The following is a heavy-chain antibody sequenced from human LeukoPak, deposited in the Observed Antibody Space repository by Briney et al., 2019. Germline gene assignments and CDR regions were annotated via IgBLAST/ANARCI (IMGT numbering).Heavy chain of an antibody. D-gene: IGHD3-3*01. Sequence: GXXLXLSCAAXGFTXDDYAMNWVRQAPGKGLEWVSGINWNGGSTYYRDSVKGRFTISRDNAKNSLYLKMNSLRAEDTALYYCARVKGSGYRNSIDYWGQGTLVTVSS. CDR2: INWNGGST. CDR1: GFTXDDYA. V-gene: IGHV3-20*04. CDR3: ARVKGSGYRNSIDY. J-gene: IGHJ4*02.